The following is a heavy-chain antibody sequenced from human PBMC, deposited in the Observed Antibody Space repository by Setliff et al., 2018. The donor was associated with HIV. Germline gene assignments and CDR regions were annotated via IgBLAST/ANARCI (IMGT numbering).Heavy chain of an antibody. J-gene: IGHJ4*02. CDR3: AREIYGGNSRPFDY. Sequence: PSETLSLTCTVSGGSISTYYWSWIRQSPGKGLEWIGYVSYNGNTNCNPSLKSRVTISVDTSKNQLSLKLSSVTAADTAVYYCAREIYGGNSRPFDYWGQGTLVTVSS. CDR1: GGSISTYY. CDR2: VSYNGNT. V-gene: IGHV4-59*01. D-gene: IGHD4-17*01.